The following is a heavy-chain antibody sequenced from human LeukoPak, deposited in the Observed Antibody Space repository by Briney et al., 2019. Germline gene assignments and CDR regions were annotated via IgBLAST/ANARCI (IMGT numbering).Heavy chain of an antibody. CDR1: GFTFITYS. CDR2: IISSIDYT. D-gene: IGHD6-6*01. J-gene: IGHJ6*03. V-gene: IGHV3-21*01. Sequence: GGSLRLSCVPSGFTFITYSMNWVRQAPGEGLECVSSIISSIDYTYYADSVKGPLTISRNTATNSLCMQMTRQRTAETSMYYCARNNREWQGIAARPKISDCYYMDVWGKGTTVTVSS. CDR3: ARNNREWQGIAARPKISDCYYMDV.